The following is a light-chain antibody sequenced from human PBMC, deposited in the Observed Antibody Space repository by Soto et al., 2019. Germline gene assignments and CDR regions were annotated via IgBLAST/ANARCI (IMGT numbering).Light chain of an antibody. Sequence: DIQMTQFPSTLSASVGDRVTITCRASQTTNTWLAWYQQKSGTAPKLLIYDASSLEGGVPSRFSASGSGTEFTLTISSLQPDDLATYYCQQYISYPYTFGQGTKVEIK. J-gene: IGKJ2*01. V-gene: IGKV1-5*01. CDR2: DAS. CDR3: QQYISYPYT. CDR1: QTTNTW.